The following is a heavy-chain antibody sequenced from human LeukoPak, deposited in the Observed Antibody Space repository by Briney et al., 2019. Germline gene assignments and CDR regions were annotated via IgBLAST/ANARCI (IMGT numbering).Heavy chain of an antibody. J-gene: IGHJ2*01. D-gene: IGHD3-10*01. V-gene: IGHV7-4-1*02. Sequence: ASVKVSRKTSGYTFDNYAINWVRQAPGQGLEWMGWINTNTGNPTNAQGFTGRFVFSLDTSVRTAYLQISSLEAEDTAVYYCARGSGSYSYWYFDLWGRGSLVTVSS. CDR2: INTNTGNP. CDR3: ARGSGSYSYWYFDL. CDR1: GYTFDNYA.